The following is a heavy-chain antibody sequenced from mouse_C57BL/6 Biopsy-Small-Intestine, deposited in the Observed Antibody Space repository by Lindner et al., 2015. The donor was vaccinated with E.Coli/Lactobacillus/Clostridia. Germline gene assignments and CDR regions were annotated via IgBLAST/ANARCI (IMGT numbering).Heavy chain of an antibody. CDR3: VRISYNGTSYKAWFAY. D-gene: IGHD1-1*01. J-gene: IGHJ3*01. V-gene: IGHV1-42*01. Sequence: VQLQESGPELVKPGASVKISCKTSGYSFTGYYMNWVKQSPEKGLEWIGEINPSTGGTIYNQKFKAKATLTVDTSSNTAYMQLKSLTSDDSAVYYCVRISYNGTSYKAWFAYWGQGTLVTVSA. CDR1: GYSFTGYY. CDR2: INPSTGGT.